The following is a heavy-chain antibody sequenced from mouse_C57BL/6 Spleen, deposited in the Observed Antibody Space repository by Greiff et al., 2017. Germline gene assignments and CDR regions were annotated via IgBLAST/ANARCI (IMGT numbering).Heavy chain of an antibody. CDR1: GYTFTSYW. D-gene: IGHD1-1*01. CDR3: ARGALLRYWYFDV. V-gene: IGHV1-7*01. J-gene: IGHJ1*03. CDR2: INPSSGYT. Sequence: QVQLKQSGAELAKPGASVKLSCKASGYTFTSYWMHWVKQRPGQGLEWIGYINPSSGYTKYNQKFKDKATLTADKSSSTAYMQLSSLTYEDSAVYYCARGALLRYWYFDVWGTGTTVTVSS.